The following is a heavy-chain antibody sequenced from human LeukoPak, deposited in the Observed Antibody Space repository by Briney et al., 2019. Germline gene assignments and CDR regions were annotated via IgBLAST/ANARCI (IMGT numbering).Heavy chain of an antibody. CDR3: ARGDCISTSCSSGHFAY. Sequence: GGSLRLSCAASGFTFSDYYMTWIRQAPGKGLEWVSYISSSGTTIYYADSVKGRFTISRDNAKNSLYLQMNSLRAEETAVYYCARGDCISTSCSSGHFAYWGQGTLVTVSS. J-gene: IGHJ4*02. CDR2: ISSSGTTI. D-gene: IGHD2-2*01. CDR1: GFTFSDYY. V-gene: IGHV3-11*01.